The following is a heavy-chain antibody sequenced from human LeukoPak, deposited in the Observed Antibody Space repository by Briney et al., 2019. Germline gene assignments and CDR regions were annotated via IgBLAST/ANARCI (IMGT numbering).Heavy chain of an antibody. CDR2: INPSSGGT. J-gene: IGHJ5*02. V-gene: IGHV1-2*02. CDR1: GYTFTGYY. Sequence: GASVKVSCKASGYTFTGYYMHWVRQAPGQGLEWMGWINPSSGGTNYAQKFQGRVTMTRDTSISTAYMELSRLRSDDTAVYYCARDSLTTVTIPYWPNWFDPWGQGTLVTVSS. D-gene: IGHD4-17*01. CDR3: ARDSLTTVTIPYWPNWFDP.